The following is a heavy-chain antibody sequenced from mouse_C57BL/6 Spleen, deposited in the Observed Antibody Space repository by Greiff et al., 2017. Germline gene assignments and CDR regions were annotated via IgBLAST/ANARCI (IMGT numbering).Heavy chain of an antibody. Sequence: QVQLQQPGAELVKPGASVKMSCKASGYTFTSYRITWVKQRPGQGLEWIGDIYPGSGSTNYNEKFKSKATLTVDTSSSTAYMQLSSLTSEDSAVYYCARPTAQATWFAYWGQGTLVTVSA. D-gene: IGHD3-2*02. CDR2: IYPGSGST. J-gene: IGHJ3*01. CDR1: GYTFTSYR. V-gene: IGHV1-55*01. CDR3: ARPTAQATWFAY.